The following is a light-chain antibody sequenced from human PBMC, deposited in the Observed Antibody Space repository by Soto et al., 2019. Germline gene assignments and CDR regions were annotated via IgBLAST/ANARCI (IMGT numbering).Light chain of an antibody. Sequence: EIVLTQSPGTLSLSPGERATLSCRASQSVSNNYLAWYQQKPGQAPRLFIYGASNRATGIPDRFSGSGSGTDFTLTISRLEPEDSAVYYCQHYGSSGTLGQGTKVDI. CDR1: QSVSNNY. J-gene: IGKJ1*01. V-gene: IGKV3-20*01. CDR2: GAS. CDR3: QHYGSSGT.